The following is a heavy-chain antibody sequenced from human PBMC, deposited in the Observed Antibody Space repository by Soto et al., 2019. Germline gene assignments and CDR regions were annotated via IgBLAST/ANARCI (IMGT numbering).Heavy chain of an antibody. D-gene: IGHD1-26*01. CDR2: INSDGSST. CDR3: ARARNTELLHD. J-gene: IGHJ4*02. Sequence: GGSLRLSCAASGFTFSSYWMHWVRQAPGKGLVWVSRINSDGSSTSYADSVKGRFTISRDNAKNTLYLQMNSLRAEDTAVYYCARARNTELLHDWGQGTLVTVSS. V-gene: IGHV3-74*01. CDR1: GFTFSSYW.